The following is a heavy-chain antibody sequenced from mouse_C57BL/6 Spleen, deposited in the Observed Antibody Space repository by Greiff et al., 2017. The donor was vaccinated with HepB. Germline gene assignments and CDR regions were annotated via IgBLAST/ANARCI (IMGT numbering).Heavy chain of an antibody. V-gene: IGHV1-64*01. J-gene: IGHJ3*01. D-gene: IGHD2-4*01. CDR2: IHHNSGST. Sequence: VQLQQPGAELVKPGASVKLSCKASGYTFTSYWMHWVKQRPGQGLEWIGMIHHNSGSTNYNEKFKSKATLTVDKSSSTAYMQLSSLTSEDSAVYYCARDGDYDYDRGFAYWGQGTLVTVSA. CDR3: ARDGDYDYDRGFAY. CDR1: GYTFTSYW.